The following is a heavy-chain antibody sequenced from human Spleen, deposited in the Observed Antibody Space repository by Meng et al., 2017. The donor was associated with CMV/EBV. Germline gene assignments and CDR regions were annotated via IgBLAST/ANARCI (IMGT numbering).Heavy chain of an antibody. Sequence: SVKVSCKASGGTFSSYAISWVRQAPGQGLEWMGGIIPIFGTANYAQKFQGRVTITTDESTSTAYMDLGSLTSDDTAVYYCARGGKGIAAAMRFDPWGQGTLVTVSS. J-gene: IGHJ5*02. CDR1: GGTFSSYA. CDR3: ARGGKGIAAAMRFDP. CDR2: IIPIFGTA. V-gene: IGHV1-69*05. D-gene: IGHD6-13*01.